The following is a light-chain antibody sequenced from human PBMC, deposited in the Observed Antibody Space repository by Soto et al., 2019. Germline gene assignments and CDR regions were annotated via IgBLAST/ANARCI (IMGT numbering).Light chain of an antibody. J-gene: IGLJ1*01. Sequence: QSVLTQPASVSGSPGQSITISCTGTSSDVGAYIYVSWYQHHPGKAPKVMIYEVTNRPSGVSDRFSGSKSGNTASLTISGLQAEDEADYYCCSYTSSRTYVFGTVTKVTV. CDR3: CSYTSSRTYV. V-gene: IGLV2-14*01. CDR2: EVT. CDR1: SSDVGAYIY.